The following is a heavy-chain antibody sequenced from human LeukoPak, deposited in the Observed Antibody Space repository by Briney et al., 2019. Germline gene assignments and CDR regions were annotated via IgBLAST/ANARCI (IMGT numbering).Heavy chain of an antibody. CDR2: INSDGSTT. Sequence: PGGSLRLSCAASGFTFSSYWMHWVRQAPGKGLVWVSRINSDGSTTNYADSVKGRFTISRDNAKNTLYLQMSSLRAEDTAVYYCAREWKKTGAFDYWGQGTLVTVSS. CDR1: GFTFSSYW. V-gene: IGHV3-74*01. D-gene: IGHD1-1*01. J-gene: IGHJ4*02. CDR3: AREWKKTGAFDY.